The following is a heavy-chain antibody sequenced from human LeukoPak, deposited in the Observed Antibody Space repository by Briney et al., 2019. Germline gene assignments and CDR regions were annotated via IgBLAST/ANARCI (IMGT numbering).Heavy chain of an antibody. J-gene: IGHJ4*02. D-gene: IGHD6-6*01. CDR3: ARTAARRFDY. CDR2: TNPTGGST. V-gene: IGHV1-46*01. CDR1: GYTFPSYF. Sequence: ASVKVSCKASGYTFPSYFMHWVRQAPGQGLEWMGITNPTGGSTTYAQKFQGRATMTRDTSTSTVYMELSSLRSDDTAVYYCARTAARRFDYWGQGTLVTVSS.